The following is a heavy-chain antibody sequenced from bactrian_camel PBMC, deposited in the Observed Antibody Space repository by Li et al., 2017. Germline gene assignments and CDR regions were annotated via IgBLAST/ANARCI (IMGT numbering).Heavy chain of an antibody. V-gene: IGHV3S55*01. D-gene: IGHD1*01. CDR1: DYTGTYC. J-gene: IGHJ4*01. CDR3: AARSWTYGGNSLSPSAYNV. Sequence: VQLVESGGGSVQAGGSLRLSCVTSDYTGTYCLGWFRQAPGKEREPVASIDAYGTTHYTDSVKGRFTISRDNAKNTLFLQMNSLRPEDTAMYYCAARSWTYGGNSLSPSAYNVWGQGTQVTV. CDR2: IDAYGTT.